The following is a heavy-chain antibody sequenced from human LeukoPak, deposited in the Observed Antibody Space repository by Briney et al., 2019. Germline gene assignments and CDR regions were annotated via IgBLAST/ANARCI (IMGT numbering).Heavy chain of an antibody. Sequence: SETLSLTCAVSGGSISNKYWSWIRQPPGKGLEWIGYIYYSGSTNYNPSLKSRVTISVDTAKNQFSLKLNSVTAADTAVYYCARTTEDCSSTSCYQYWFDPWGQGTLVTVSS. J-gene: IGHJ5*02. CDR1: GGSISNKY. CDR3: ARTTEDCSSTSCYQYWFDP. CDR2: IYYSGST. D-gene: IGHD2-2*01. V-gene: IGHV4-59*13.